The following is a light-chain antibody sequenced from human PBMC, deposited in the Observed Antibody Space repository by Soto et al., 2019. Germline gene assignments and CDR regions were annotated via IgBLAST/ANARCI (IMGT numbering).Light chain of an antibody. Sequence: EIVLTQSPGTLSLSPGERATLSCRAVQRVSSSYLAWYQQKPGQAPSLLIYGASSRATGIPDRFSGSESGTDFTLTISRLEPEDFAVYYCQQYHTSPLTFGPGTKVDIK. CDR2: GAS. CDR3: QQYHTSPLT. CDR1: QRVSSSY. V-gene: IGKV3-20*01. J-gene: IGKJ3*01.